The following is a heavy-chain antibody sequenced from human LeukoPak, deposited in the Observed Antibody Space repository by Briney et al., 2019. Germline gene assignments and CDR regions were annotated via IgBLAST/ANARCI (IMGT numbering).Heavy chain of an antibody. J-gene: IGHJ3*02. CDR2: ISWNSGSI. D-gene: IGHD1-26*01. Sequence: GRSLRLSCAASGFTFDDYAMHWVRQAPGKGLEWVSGISWNSGSIGYADSVKGRFTIPRDNAKNSLYLQMNSLRAEDTALYYCAKDILAEGATGAFDIWGQGTMVTVSS. CDR1: GFTFDDYA. V-gene: IGHV3-9*01. CDR3: AKDILAEGATGAFDI.